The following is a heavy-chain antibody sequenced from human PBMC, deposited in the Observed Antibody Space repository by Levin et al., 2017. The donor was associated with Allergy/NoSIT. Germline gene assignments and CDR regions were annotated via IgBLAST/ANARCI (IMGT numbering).Heavy chain of an antibody. Sequence: KESGPTLVKPTQTLTLTCTFSGFSLSTSGVGVGWIRQPPGKALEWLAVIYWDDDKRYSPSLKSRLTITKDTSKNQVVLTMTNMDPVDTATYYCAKRPNGYISGWDQANFDYWGQGTLVTVSS. CDR2: IYWDDDK. CDR1: GFSLSTSGVG. D-gene: IGHD6-19*01. CDR3: AKRPNGYISGWDQANFDY. J-gene: IGHJ4*02. V-gene: IGHV2-5*02.